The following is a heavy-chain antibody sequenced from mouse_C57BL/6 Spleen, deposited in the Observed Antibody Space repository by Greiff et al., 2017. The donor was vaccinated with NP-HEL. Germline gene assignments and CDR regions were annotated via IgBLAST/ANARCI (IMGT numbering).Heavy chain of an antibody. CDR1: GYTFTDYY. CDR3: ARRYYYGSRRDLDY. CDR2: INPNNGGT. V-gene: IGHV1-26*01. D-gene: IGHD1-1*01. J-gene: IGHJ2*01. Sequence: EVQLQQSGPELVKPGASVKISCKASGYTFTDYYMNWVKQSPGKSLEWIGDINPNNGGTSYNQKFKGKATLTVDKSSSTAYMELRSLTSEDSAVYYGARRYYYGSRRDLDYWGQGTTLTVSS.